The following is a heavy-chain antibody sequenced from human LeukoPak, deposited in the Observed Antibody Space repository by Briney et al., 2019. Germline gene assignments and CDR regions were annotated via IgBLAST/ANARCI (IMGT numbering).Heavy chain of an antibody. V-gene: IGHV1-2*02. CDR2: INPNSGGT. J-gene: IGHJ4*02. Sequence: ASVKVSCKASGYTFTGYYMHWVRQAPGQGLKWMGWINPNSGGTNYAQKFQGRVTMTRDTSISTAYMELSRLRSDDTAVYYCARDWGTVVTEYFDYWGQGTLVTVSS. D-gene: IGHD4-23*01. CDR3: ARDWGTVVTEYFDY. CDR1: GYTFTGYY.